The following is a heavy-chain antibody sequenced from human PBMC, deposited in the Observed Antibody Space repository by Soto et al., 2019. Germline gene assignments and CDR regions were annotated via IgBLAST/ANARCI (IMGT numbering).Heavy chain of an antibody. V-gene: IGHV3-49*04. Sequence: GGSLRLSCAASGFTFGDYAMSWVRQAPGKGLEWVGFIRSKAYGGTTEYAASVKGRFTISRDDSKSIAYLQMNSLKTEDTAVYYCTRDIVVVVAATPYYYGMDVWGQGTTVTVSS. CDR3: TRDIVVVVAATPYYYGMDV. D-gene: IGHD2-15*01. J-gene: IGHJ6*02. CDR2: IRSKAYGGTT. CDR1: GFTFGDYA.